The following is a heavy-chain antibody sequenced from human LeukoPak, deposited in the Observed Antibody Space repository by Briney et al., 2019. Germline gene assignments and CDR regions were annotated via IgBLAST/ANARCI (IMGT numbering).Heavy chain of an antibody. D-gene: IGHD2-15*01. CDR1: GFTFSDYY. CDR2: ISSSGSTI. Sequence: GGSLRLSCAASGFTFSDYYMSWIRQAPGKGLEWVSYISSSGSTIYYADSVKGRFTISRDNAKNSLYLQMNSLRAEDTAVYYCARECSGGSCYSDGSDYWGQGTLVTVSS. V-gene: IGHV3-11*01. J-gene: IGHJ4*02. CDR3: ARECSGGSCYSDGSDY.